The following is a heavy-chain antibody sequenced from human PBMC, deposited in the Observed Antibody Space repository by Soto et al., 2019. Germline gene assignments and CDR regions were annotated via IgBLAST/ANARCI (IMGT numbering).Heavy chain of an antibody. J-gene: IGHJ4*02. V-gene: IGHV5-51*01. D-gene: IGHD1-1*01. CDR3: ASLSRLEPRSAFDY. CDR1: GYIFTNYW. Sequence: PGESLKISCKGSGYIFTNYWIGWVRQMPGKGLEWMGIIYPGDSDTKYSPSFQGQVTISADKSINTAYLQWSSLKASDTAMYYCASLSRLEPRSAFDYWGQRTLVTVSA. CDR2: IYPGDSDT.